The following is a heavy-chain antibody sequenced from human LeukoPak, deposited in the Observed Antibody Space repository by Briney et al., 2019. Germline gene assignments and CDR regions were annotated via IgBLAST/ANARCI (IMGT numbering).Heavy chain of an antibody. CDR1: GYTFTSYG. CDR2: ISAYNGNT. D-gene: IGHD6-19*01. Sequence: GASVKVSCKASGYTFTSYGISWVRQAPGQGLEWMGWISAYNGNTNYAQKLQGKVTMTTDTSTSTAYMELRSLRSDDTAVYYCARDSSGVVPGYYYGMDVWGQGTTVTVSS. CDR3: ARDSSGVVPGYYYGMDV. J-gene: IGHJ6*02. V-gene: IGHV1-18*01.